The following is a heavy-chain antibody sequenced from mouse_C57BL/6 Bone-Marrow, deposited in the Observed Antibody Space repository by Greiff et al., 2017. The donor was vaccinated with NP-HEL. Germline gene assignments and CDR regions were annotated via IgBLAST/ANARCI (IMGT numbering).Heavy chain of an antibody. D-gene: IGHD1-1*01. CDR1: GYTFTSYW. Sequence: QVQLQQPGAELVRPGTSVKLSCKASGYTFTSYWMHWVKQRPGQGLEWIGVIDPSDSYTNYNQKFKGKATLTVDTSSSTAYMQLSSLTSEDSAVYYGARFGYYGSSCDFDYWGQGTTLTVSS. CDR2: IDPSDSYT. J-gene: IGHJ2*01. CDR3: ARFGYYGSSCDFDY. V-gene: IGHV1-59*01.